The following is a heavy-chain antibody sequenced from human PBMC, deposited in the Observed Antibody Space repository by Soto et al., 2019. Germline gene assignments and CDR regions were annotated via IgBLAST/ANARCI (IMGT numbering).Heavy chain of an antibody. CDR1: GGSVTSGPYY. J-gene: IGHJ4*02. CDR2: IYYNGGT. V-gene: IGHV4-61*01. D-gene: IGHD2-15*01. Sequence: QVQLQESGPGLVKPSETLSLTCTVSGGSVTSGPYYWSWIRQAPGKGLEWIGCIYYNGGTSYNPSLKSRVTISVDTSKNQFSLKLNSVTPADTAIYFFARDVSGPSDYWGQGTRVTVSS. CDR3: ARDVSGPSDY.